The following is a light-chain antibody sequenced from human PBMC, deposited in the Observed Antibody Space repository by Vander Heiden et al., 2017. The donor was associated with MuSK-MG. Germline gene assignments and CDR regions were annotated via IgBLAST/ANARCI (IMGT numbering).Light chain of an antibody. V-gene: IGLV3-21*04. CDR1: NIGSKS. CDR3: QVWDSSTDHPYV. CDR2: YDR. J-gene: IGLJ1*01. Sequence: SYVLTQPPSVSVAPGKTARITCGGNNIGSKSVHWYQQKPGQAPVLVIYYDRDRPSGIPERFSGSTSGNTATLTTSRVEAGDEADDFCQVWDSSTDHPYVFGTGTKVTVL.